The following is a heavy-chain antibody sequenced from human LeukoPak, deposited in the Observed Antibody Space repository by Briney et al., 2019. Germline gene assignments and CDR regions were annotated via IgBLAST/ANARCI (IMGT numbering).Heavy chain of an antibody. J-gene: IGHJ6*03. CDR2: IWYDGSNK. CDR3: ARDLYDSSGYYFSYYYYYMGV. Sequence: GGSLRLSCAASGFTFSSYGMHWVRQAPGKGLEWVAVIWYDGSNKYYADSVKGRFTISRDNSKNTLYLQMNSLRAEDTAVYYCARDLYDSSGYYFSYYYYYMGVWGKGTTVTVSS. CDR1: GFTFSSYG. D-gene: IGHD3-22*01. V-gene: IGHV3-33*01.